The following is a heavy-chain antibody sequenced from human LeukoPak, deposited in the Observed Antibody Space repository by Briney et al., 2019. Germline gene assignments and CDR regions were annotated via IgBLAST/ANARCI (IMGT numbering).Heavy chain of an antibody. J-gene: IGHJ5*02. CDR1: GFTFSSYG. CDR2: IRYDGSNK. Sequence: GGSLRLSCAASGFTFSSYGMHRVRQVPGKGLEWVAFIRYDGSNKYYAGSVKGRFTISRDNSKNTLYLQMNSLRAEDTAVYYCTTDPYSNYDKRTFDPWGQGTLVTVSS. V-gene: IGHV3-30*02. CDR3: TTDPYSNYDKRTFDP. D-gene: IGHD4-11*01.